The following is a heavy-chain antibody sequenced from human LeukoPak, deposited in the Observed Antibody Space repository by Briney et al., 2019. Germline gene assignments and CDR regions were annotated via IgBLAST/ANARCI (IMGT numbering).Heavy chain of an antibody. Sequence: PGGSLRLSCAASGFTFSSYGMHWVRQAPGKGLEWVSVIYSGGSTYYADSVKGRFTISRDNSKNTLYLQMNSLRAEDTAVYYCAREISRITIFGVVIEPDAFDIWGQGTMVTVSS. CDR2: IYSGGST. CDR1: GFTFSSYG. CDR3: AREISRITIFGVVIEPDAFDI. D-gene: IGHD3-3*01. V-gene: IGHV3-66*01. J-gene: IGHJ3*02.